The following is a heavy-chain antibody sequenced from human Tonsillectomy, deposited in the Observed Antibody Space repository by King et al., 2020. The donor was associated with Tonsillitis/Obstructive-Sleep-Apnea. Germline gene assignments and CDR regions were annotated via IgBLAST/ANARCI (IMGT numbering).Heavy chain of an antibody. V-gene: IGHV3-43*01. CDR3: AKAYCGGDCAPGDYFDY. CDR1: GFTFDDYT. J-gene: IGHJ4*02. Sequence: VQLVESGGVVVQPGGSLRLSCAASGFTFDDYTMHWVRQAPGKGLEWVSLISWDGGSTYYADSVKGRFTISRDNSKNSLYLQMNSLRTEDTALYYCAKAYCGGDCAPGDYFDYWGQGTLVTVSS. CDR2: ISWDGGST. D-gene: IGHD2-21*02.